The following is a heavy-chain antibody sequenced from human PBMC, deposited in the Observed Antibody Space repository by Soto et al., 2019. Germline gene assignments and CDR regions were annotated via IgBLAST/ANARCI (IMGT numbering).Heavy chain of an antibody. CDR3: AAELYSGGRCCSFDI. Sequence: SVKVSCKTSGFAFINSAVQWVRQARGQRLEWMGYIIIAGGGTKYAQNLQGRLTITRDVSTSTAYMELSGLTSEDTATYYCAAELYSGGRCCSFDIWGQGTSVTVSS. J-gene: IGHJ3*02. D-gene: IGHD2-15*01. CDR1: GFAFINSA. V-gene: IGHV1-58*01. CDR2: IIIAGGGT.